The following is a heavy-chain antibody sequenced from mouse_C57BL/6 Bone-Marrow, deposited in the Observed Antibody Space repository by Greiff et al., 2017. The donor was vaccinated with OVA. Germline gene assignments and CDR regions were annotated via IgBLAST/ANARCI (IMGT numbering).Heavy chain of an antibody. J-gene: IGHJ3*01. Sequence: QVQLQQSGAELVRPGTSVKVSCKASGYAFTNYLIEWVKQRPGQGLEWIGVINPGSGGTNYNEKFKGKATLTADKSSSTAYMQLSSLTSEDSAVYCCASLYGKTPFAYWGQGTLVTVSA. CDR3: ASLYGKTPFAY. CDR1: GYAFTNYL. D-gene: IGHD2-1*01. V-gene: IGHV1-54*01. CDR2: INPGSGGT.